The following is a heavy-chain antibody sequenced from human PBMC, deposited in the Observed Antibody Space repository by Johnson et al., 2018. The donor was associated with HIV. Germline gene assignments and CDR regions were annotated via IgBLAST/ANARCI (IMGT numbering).Heavy chain of an antibody. J-gene: IGHJ3*02. Sequence: VQLVESGGGLVQPGGSLRLSCAASGFTFSNYWMNWVSQAPGKGLEWVANIKQDGSEKYYVDSVKGRFTISRDNSKNTLYLQMNSLRAEDTAVYYCASLIAAAGDDAFDIWGQGTMVTVSS. D-gene: IGHD6-13*01. CDR3: ASLIAAAGDDAFDI. V-gene: IGHV3-7*02. CDR1: GFTFSNYW. CDR2: IKQDGSEK.